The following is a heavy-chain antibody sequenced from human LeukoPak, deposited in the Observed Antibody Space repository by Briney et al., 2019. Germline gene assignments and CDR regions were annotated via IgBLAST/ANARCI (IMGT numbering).Heavy chain of an antibody. CDR1: GGSISSYY. Sequence: SETLSLTCTVSGGSISSYYWSWIRQSPGKGLEWIGYIYYSGSTNYNPSLKSRVTISVDTSKNQFSLKLSSVTAADTAVYYCARHTYCSSTSCHSNYYYYGMDVWGQGTTVTVSS. CDR3: ARHTYCSSTSCHSNYYYYGMDV. V-gene: IGHV4-59*08. J-gene: IGHJ6*02. CDR2: IYYSGST. D-gene: IGHD2-2*01.